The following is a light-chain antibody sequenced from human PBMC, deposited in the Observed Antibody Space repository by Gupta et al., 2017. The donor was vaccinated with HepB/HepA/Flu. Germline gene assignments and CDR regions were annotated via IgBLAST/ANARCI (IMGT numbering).Light chain of an antibody. J-gene: IGKJ4*01. CDR3: QQTVMESKLT. V-gene: IGKV1-39*01. Sequence: DIEMTQSPSSLSVSVGDTVTISCRASQPISRFLNWYQMKPGRAPNLLIYGASSLHSGVPSRFIGGGFGTNFSLTITGRQPEDFGGYFCQQTVMESKLTFGGGTKV. CDR1: QPISRF. CDR2: GAS.